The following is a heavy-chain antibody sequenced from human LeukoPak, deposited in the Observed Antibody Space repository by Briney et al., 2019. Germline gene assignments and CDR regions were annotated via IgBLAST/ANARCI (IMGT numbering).Heavy chain of an antibody. CDR1: GGSFSAYY. V-gene: IGHV4-34*01. Sequence: SETLSLTCAVYGGSFSAYYWSWIRQPPGKGLEWIGEINHSGSTNYNPSLKSRVTISVDTSKNQFSLKLSSVTAADTAVYYCARSDVVVVPAAMGVYYYYYYMDVWGKGTTVTISS. CDR2: INHSGST. CDR3: ARSDVVVVPAAMGVYYYYYYMDV. J-gene: IGHJ6*03. D-gene: IGHD2-2*01.